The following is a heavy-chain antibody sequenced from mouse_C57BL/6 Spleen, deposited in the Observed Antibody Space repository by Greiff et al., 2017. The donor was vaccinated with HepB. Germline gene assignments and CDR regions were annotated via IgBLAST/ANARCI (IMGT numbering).Heavy chain of an antibody. CDR3: AREGGRGVDY. V-gene: IGHV1-64*01. CDR1: GYTFTSYW. Sequence: QVQLQQPGAELVKPGASVKLSCKASGYTFTSYWMHWVKQRPGQGLEWIGMIHPNSGSTNYNEKFKSKATLTVDKSSSTAYMQHSSLTSEDSAVYYCAREGGRGVDYWGQGTTLTVSS. CDR2: IHPNSGST. J-gene: IGHJ2*01.